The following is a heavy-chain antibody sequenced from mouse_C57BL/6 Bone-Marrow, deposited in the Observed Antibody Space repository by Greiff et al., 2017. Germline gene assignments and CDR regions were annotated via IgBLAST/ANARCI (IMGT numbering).Heavy chain of an antibody. CDR2: ISSGSSTF. CDR1: GFTFGDYG. CDR3: ARGDYAYEGAWFAY. D-gene: IGHD2-2*01. Sequence: EVQLVESGGGLVKPGGSLKLSCAASGFTFGDYGMHWVRQAPGKGLKWVAYISSGSSTFYYTDTVKGRFTISRANAKNTLFLQMTSLRSEDTAMYYCARGDYAYEGAWFAYWGKGTLVTVSA. V-gene: IGHV5-17*01. J-gene: IGHJ3*01.